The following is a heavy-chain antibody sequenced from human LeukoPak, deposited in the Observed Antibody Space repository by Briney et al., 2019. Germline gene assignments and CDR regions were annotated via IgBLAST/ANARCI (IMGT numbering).Heavy chain of an antibody. CDR3: ARDRHKSVATPFDY. J-gene: IGHJ4*02. D-gene: IGHD5-12*01. CDR2: ISSSGSTI. CDR1: GFTFNDYY. V-gene: IGHV3-11*01. Sequence: PGGSLRLSCAVSGFTFNDYYMSWIRQAPGKGLEWVSYISSSGSTIYYADSVKGRFTISRDNAKNSLYLQMSSLRAEDTAVYYCARDRHKSVATPFDYWGQGTLVTVSS.